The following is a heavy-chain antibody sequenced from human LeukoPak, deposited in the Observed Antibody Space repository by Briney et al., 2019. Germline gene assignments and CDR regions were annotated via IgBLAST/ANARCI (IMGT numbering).Heavy chain of an antibody. CDR2: INAGNGNT. D-gene: IGHD3-9*01. Sequence: ASVKVSCKASGYTFTSYAMHWVRQAPGQRLEWMGWINAGNGNTKYSRKFQGRVTITRDTSASTAYMELSSLRSEDTAVYYCAREGILTGYYTDTGPWYYFDYWGQGTLVTVSS. CDR3: AREGILTGYYTDTGPWYYFDY. V-gene: IGHV1-3*01. J-gene: IGHJ4*02. CDR1: GYTFTSYA.